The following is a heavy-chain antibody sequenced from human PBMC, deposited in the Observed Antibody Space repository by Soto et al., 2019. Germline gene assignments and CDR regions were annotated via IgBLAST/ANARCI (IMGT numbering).Heavy chain of an antibody. D-gene: IGHD3-10*01. V-gene: IGHV3-23*01. CDR1: GFTFSSYA. Sequence: PGGSLRLSCAASGFTFSSYAMSWVRQAPGKVLEWVSAISGSGGSTYYADSVKGRFTISRDNSKNTLYLQMNSLRAEDTAVYYCAKVVTMVRGVIRPNWFDPWGQGTLVTVSS. CDR3: AKVVTMVRGVIRPNWFDP. CDR2: ISGSGGST. J-gene: IGHJ5*02.